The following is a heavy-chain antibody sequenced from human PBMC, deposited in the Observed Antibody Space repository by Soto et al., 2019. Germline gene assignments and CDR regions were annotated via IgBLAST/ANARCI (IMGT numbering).Heavy chain of an antibody. CDR2: ISGTGDST. CDR3: ANSTLLVVVIHEFDY. Sequence: GGSLRLSSAACGVNVSIYAMSWVRQAPGKGLEWVSGISGTGDSTYYADSVKGRFTISRDNSKNTLYLQMNSLRAEDTAVYYCANSTLLVVVIHEFDYWGQGTLVTVSS. D-gene: IGHD3-22*01. J-gene: IGHJ4*02. V-gene: IGHV3-23*01. CDR1: GVNVSIYA.